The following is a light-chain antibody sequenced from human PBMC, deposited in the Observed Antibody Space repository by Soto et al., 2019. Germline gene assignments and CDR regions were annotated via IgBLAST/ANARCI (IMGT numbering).Light chain of an antibody. CDR1: QGISNY. J-gene: IGKJ2*01. CDR2: ATS. V-gene: IGKV1-17*03. Sequence: DIQMTQSPSAMSASVGDTVTITCRASQGISNYLSWFQQKPGNAPKRLIYATSSLQSGVPSRFSGSGSGTEFTLAISSLQHEDFATYVCLQHISYPYTFGQGTKLEIK. CDR3: LQHISYPYT.